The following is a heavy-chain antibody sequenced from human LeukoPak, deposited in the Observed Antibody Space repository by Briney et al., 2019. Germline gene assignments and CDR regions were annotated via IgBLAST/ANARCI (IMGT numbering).Heavy chain of an antibody. CDR3: AKDRESSNWYVDY. V-gene: IGHV3-23*01. J-gene: IGHJ4*02. CDR2: ISVSGGST. CDR1: GFTFSCYS. D-gene: IGHD6-13*01. Sequence: GGSLRLSCAASGFTFSCYSMNWVRQAPGKGLEWVSTISVSGGSTYYADSVKGRFTISRDNSKSTLYLQMNSLRAEDTAVYYCAKDRESSNWYVDYWGQGTLVTVSS.